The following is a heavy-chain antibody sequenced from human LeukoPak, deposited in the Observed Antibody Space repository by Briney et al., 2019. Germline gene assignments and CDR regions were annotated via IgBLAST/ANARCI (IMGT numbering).Heavy chain of an antibody. CDR3: AKSGVEWNSVSGYDY. CDR1: GFTFDDYA. V-gene: IGHV3-43D*03. D-gene: IGHD3-10*01. Sequence: GGSLRLSCAASGFTFDDYAMHWVRQAPGKGLEWVSLISWDGGSTYYADSVKGRFTNSRDNSKNSLYLQMNSLRAEDTALYYCAKSGVEWNSVSGYDYWGQGTLVTVSS. CDR2: ISWDGGST. J-gene: IGHJ4*02.